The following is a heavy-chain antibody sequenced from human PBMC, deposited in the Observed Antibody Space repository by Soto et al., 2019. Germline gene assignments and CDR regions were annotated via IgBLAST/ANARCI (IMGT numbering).Heavy chain of an antibody. CDR3: AGDSYSSGRGLHFVY. Sequence: QGQLVQSGAEVKKPGASLKVSCKASGYTLTSYALPWLRQAPGQRLEMMGWINAGNGNTKYSQKFQGRVTITMDTSASTAYMGLSSLRSEDTAVYYCAGDSYSSGRGLHFVYCGQGTLVTVSS. CDR1: GYTLTSYA. V-gene: IGHV1-3*01. CDR2: INAGNGNT. D-gene: IGHD3-22*01. J-gene: IGHJ4*02.